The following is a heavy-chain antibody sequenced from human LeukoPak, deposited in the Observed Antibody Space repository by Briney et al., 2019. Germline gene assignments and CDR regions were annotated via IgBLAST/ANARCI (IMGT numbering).Heavy chain of an antibody. CDR3: ARRAITVTNYYYYYYMDV. CDR1: GGSISSYY. V-gene: IGHV4-4*09. CDR2: IYTSGST. D-gene: IGHD4-11*01. J-gene: IGHJ6*03. Sequence: PSETLSLTCTVSGGSISSYYWSWIRQPPGKGLEWIGYIYTSGSTNYNPSLKSRVTISVDTSKNQFSLKLSSVTAADTAVYYCARRAITVTNYYYYYYMDVWGKGTTVTVSS.